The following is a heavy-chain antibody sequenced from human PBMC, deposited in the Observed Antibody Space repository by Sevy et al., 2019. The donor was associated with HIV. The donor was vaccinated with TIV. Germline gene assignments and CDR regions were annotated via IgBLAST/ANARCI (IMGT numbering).Heavy chain of an antibody. CDR2: VYYSGST. D-gene: IGHD3-9*01. J-gene: IGHJ5*02. V-gene: IGHV4-39*01. Sequence: SETLSLTCTVSGGSISSSSCYWGWIRQPPGKGLEWIGSVYYSGSTYYNPSLKSRVTISVDTSKNQFSLKLNSVTAADTAVYYCARRHSIFSFDPWGQGTLVTVSS. CDR1: GGSISSSSCY. CDR3: ARRHSIFSFDP.